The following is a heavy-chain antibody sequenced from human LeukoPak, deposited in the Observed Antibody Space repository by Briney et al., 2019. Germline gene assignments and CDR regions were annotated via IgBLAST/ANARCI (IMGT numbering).Heavy chain of an antibody. CDR1: GYTFTCYY. Sequence: ASVKVSCKASGYTFTCYYMHWVRQAPGQGLEWMGWINPNSGGTNYAQKFQGRVTMTRDTSISTAYMELSRLRSDDTAVYYCARDPGSPTIYYYMDVWGKGTTVTVSS. V-gene: IGHV1-2*02. CDR3: ARDPGSPTIYYYMDV. D-gene: IGHD5-24*01. CDR2: INPNSGGT. J-gene: IGHJ6*03.